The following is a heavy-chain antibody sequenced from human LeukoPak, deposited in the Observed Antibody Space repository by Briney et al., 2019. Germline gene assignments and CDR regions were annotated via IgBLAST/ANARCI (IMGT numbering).Heavy chain of an antibody. CDR2: IYSAGST. D-gene: IGHD3-9*01. CDR1: GFTVSSNY. V-gene: IGHV3-66*01. J-gene: IGHJ4*02. Sequence: GGSLRLSCAASGFTVSSNYMSWVRQAPGKGLEWVSFIYSAGSTYYADSVKGRFTNSRDNSKNTLYLQMNSLRADGTAVYYCARVEGLTGSPFDFWGQETLVTVS. CDR3: ARVEGLTGSPFDF.